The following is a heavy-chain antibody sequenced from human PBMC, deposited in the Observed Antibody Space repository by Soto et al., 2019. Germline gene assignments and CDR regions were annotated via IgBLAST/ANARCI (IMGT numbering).Heavy chain of an antibody. CDR1: GFTFSGSA. V-gene: IGHV3-73*01. Sequence: GGSLRLSCAASGFTFSGSAMHWVRQASGKGLEWVGRIRSKANSYATAYAASVKGRFTISRDDSKNTAYLQMNSLKTEDTAVYYCTRAIDYGNIEFDYWGQGTLVTVSS. D-gene: IGHD4-17*01. J-gene: IGHJ4*02. CDR2: IRSKANSYAT. CDR3: TRAIDYGNIEFDY.